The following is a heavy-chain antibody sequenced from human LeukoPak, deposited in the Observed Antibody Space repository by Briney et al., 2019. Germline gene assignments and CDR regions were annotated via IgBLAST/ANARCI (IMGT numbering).Heavy chain of an antibody. CDR3: ARDLYDSTTQHHPPHFDS. CDR2: VFHTGST. V-gene: IGHV4-39*07. D-gene: IGHD2/OR15-2a*01. Sequence: SETLSLTCTVSGDSISRSNLHWGWIRQAPGKGLEWIGSVFHTGSTYYNPSLKSRVTISVDSSMNKFSLKMRSVTAADTAFYYCARDLYDSTTQHHPPHFDSWGQGTLVTVSS. CDR1: GDSISRSNLH. J-gene: IGHJ4*02.